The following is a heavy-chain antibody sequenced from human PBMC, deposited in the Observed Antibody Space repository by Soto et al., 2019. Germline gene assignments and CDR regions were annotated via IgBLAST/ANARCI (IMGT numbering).Heavy chain of an antibody. CDR1: GFTFSSYG. V-gene: IGHV3-33*01. CDR2: IWSDGSYS. CDR3: ARDRGYYYDGVDV. Sequence: QMQLVDSGGDVVQPGRSLRLSCAASGFTFSSYGMHWVRQAPDKGLEWVAVIWSDGSYSSYADSVKGRFTISRDNSKNTVYLQMNSLRVEDTAVYYCARDRGYYYDGVDVWGQGTTVTVSS. J-gene: IGHJ6*02.